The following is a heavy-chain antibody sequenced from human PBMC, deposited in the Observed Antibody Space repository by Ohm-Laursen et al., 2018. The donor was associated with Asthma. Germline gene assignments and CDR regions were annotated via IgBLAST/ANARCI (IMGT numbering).Heavy chain of an antibody. D-gene: IGHD3-10*01. V-gene: IGHV3-30*03. J-gene: IGHJ6*02. CDR3: ARERGLGTNYYGMDV. CDR2: ISYHGSNQ. CDR1: GFTFRNYA. Sequence: SLRLSCTASGFTFRNYAMTRVRQAPGKGLEWVAVISYHGSNQFYTNSVKGRFTISRDDSKSTLFLQMNSLRAEDTAVYYCARERGLGTNYYGMDVWGQGTTVTVSS.